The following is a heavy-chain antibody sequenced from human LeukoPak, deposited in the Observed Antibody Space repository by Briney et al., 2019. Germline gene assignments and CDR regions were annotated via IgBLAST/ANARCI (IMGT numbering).Heavy chain of an antibody. Sequence: PGGSLRLSCAASGFTFSSYSMNWVRQAPGKGLEWVSSISNSSSYIYYADSVKGRFTISRDNAKNSLYLQMNSLRAEDTAVYYCARGYYDSSGYCDYWGQGTLVTVSS. V-gene: IGHV3-21*01. CDR2: ISNSSSYI. CDR1: GFTFSSYS. J-gene: IGHJ4*02. D-gene: IGHD3-22*01. CDR3: ARGYYDSSGYCDY.